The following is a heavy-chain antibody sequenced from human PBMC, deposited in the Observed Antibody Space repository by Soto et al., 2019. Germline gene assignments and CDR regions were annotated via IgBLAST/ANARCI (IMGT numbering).Heavy chain of an antibody. CDR1: GGTFSSYA. Sequence: GSSVKVCCNASGGTFSSYAISWVRQAPGQGLEWMGGIIPLFGTANYAQKFQGRVTITADESTSTSYMELSSLRADDTAVYYCAKGEQLWEPLDHWGQGTQVTVSS. CDR2: IIPLFGTA. D-gene: IGHD5-18*01. J-gene: IGHJ4*02. V-gene: IGHV1-69*13. CDR3: AKGEQLWEPLDH.